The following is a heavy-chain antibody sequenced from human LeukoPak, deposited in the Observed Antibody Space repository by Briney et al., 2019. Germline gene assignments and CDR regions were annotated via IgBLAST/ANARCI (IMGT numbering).Heavy chain of an antibody. Sequence: ASVKVSCKASGYTFSSYGISWVRQAPGQGLEWMGWISAYNGNIKYAQKFQGRVTMTTDTSTSTAYMELRSLRSDDTAMYFCARDDLDCSGGTCYPDDFWGQGTLGTVSS. V-gene: IGHV1-18*01. D-gene: IGHD2-15*01. CDR3: ARDDLDCSGGTCYPDDF. J-gene: IGHJ4*02. CDR2: ISAYNGNI. CDR1: GYTFSSYG.